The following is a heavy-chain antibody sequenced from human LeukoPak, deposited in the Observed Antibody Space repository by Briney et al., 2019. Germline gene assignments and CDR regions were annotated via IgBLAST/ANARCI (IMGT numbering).Heavy chain of an antibody. Sequence: PGASLRLSCAASRFTFSSYAMSWVRQAPGKGLEWVSAISGSGGSTYYADSVKGRFTISRDNSKNTLYLQMNSLRAEDTAVYYCAKDIAARPACFDYWGQGTLVTVSS. V-gene: IGHV3-23*01. J-gene: IGHJ4*02. D-gene: IGHD6-6*01. CDR1: RFTFSSYA. CDR2: ISGSGGST. CDR3: AKDIAARPACFDY.